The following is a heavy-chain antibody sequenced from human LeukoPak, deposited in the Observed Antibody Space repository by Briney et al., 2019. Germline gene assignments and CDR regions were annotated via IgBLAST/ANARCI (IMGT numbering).Heavy chain of an antibody. J-gene: IGHJ4*02. D-gene: IGHD2-8*01. CDR3: AKAHCTNGVCYSLDY. CDR1: GFTFSSYS. CDR2: ISSSSSYI. V-gene: IGHV3-21*04. Sequence: PGGSLRLSCAASGFTFSSYSMNWVRQAPGKGLEWVSSISSSSSYIYYADSVKGRFTISRDNAKNSLYLQMNSLRAEDTALYYCAKAHCTNGVCYSLDYWGQGTLVTVSS.